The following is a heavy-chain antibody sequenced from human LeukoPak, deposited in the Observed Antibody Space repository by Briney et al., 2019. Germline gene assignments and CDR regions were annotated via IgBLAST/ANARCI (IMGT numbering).Heavy chain of an antibody. Sequence: GGSLRLSCAASGFTFSSYSMNWVRQAPGKGLEWVSYISSSSSTIYYADSVKGRFTISRDNAKNSLYLQMNSLRAEDTAVYYCAREVQPPYYYYMDVWGKGTTVTISS. CDR3: AREVQPPYYYYMDV. J-gene: IGHJ6*03. CDR2: ISSSSSTI. CDR1: GFTFSSYS. V-gene: IGHV3-48*01.